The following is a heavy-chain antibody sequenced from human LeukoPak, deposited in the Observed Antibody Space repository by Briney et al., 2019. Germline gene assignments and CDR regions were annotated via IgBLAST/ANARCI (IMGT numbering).Heavy chain of an antibody. D-gene: IGHD6-19*01. J-gene: IGHJ4*02. Sequence: ASVKVSCRASGYTFTSYVMNWVRQAPGQGLEWMGWINTNTGNPAYAQGFTGRFVFSLDTSVSTAYLQISSLKAEDTAVYYCARGGPSSGWYYFDYWGQGTLVTVSS. CDR2: INTNTGNP. CDR1: GYTFTSYV. V-gene: IGHV7-4-1*02. CDR3: ARGGPSSGWYYFDY.